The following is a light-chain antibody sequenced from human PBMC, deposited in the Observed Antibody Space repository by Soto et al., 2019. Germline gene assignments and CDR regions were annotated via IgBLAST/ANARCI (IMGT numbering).Light chain of an antibody. J-gene: IGKJ3*01. CDR3: QQRNNWPT. V-gene: IGKV3-11*01. CDR2: DAS. CDR1: QSVTSN. Sequence: EIVLTQSPATLSLSPGERATLSCRASQSVTSNLAWYQQKPGQAPMLLIYDASNRATGIPARFSGSGSGTDFTLTISSLEPEDFAVYYCQQRNNWPTFGPGTKVDIK.